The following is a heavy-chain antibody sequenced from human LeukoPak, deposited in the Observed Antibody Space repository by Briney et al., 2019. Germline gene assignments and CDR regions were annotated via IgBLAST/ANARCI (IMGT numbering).Heavy chain of an antibody. J-gene: IGHJ2*01. CDR3: ARSPRKYWYFDL. CDR1: GYSFTSYW. CDR2: IYPGESDA. Sequence: GESLKISCKGSGYSFTSYWIGWVRQMPGKGLEWMGIIYPGESDARYSPSFQGQVTISADKSISTAYLQWTSLKASDTAIYYCARSPRKYWYFDLWGRGTLVTVSS. V-gene: IGHV5-51*01.